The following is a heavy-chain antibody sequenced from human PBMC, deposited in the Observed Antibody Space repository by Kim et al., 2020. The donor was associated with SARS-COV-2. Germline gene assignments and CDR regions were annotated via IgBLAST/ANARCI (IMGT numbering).Heavy chain of an antibody. D-gene: IGHD1-26*01. V-gene: IGHV3-33*01. J-gene: IGHJ4*02. CDR2: SNK. Sequence: SNKYYADSVKGRFTISRDNSKNTLYLQMNSLRAEDTAVYYCAREWGAFDYWGQGTLVTVSS. CDR3: AREWGAFDY.